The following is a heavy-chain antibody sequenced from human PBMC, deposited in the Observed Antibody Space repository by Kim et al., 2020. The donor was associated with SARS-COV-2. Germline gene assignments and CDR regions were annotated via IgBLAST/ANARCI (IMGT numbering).Heavy chain of an antibody. D-gene: IGHD3-10*01. CDR3: ASNVLLWFGEADY. J-gene: IGHJ4*02. V-gene: IGHV7-4-1*02. Sequence: YAQGCTGRIVISLDTSVSTAYLEINSLKAEDTAVYYCASNVLLWFGEADYWGQGTLVTVSS.